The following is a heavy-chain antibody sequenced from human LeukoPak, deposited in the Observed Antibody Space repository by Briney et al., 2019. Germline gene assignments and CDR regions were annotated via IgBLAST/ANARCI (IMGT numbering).Heavy chain of an antibody. CDR3: AKDLAYYDFWSGPYYYYYGMDV. J-gene: IGHJ6*02. Sequence: PGRSLRLSCAPSGFTFSSYGMHWVRQAPGKGLEWVAAISYEGSNKYYAASMKGRFTISRDNSKNTLYLEMNSLRAEDTAVYYCAKDLAYYDFWSGPYYYYYGMDVWGQGTTVTVSS. CDR1: GFTFSSYG. V-gene: IGHV3-30*18. D-gene: IGHD3-3*01. CDR2: ISYEGSNK.